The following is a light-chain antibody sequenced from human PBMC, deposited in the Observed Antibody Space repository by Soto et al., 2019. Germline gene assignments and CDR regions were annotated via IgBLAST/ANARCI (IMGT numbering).Light chain of an antibody. CDR3: QQYDRSPLT. CDR2: GAS. J-gene: IGKJ4*01. Sequence: EIVLTQSPGTLSLSPGERATLSCRASQSVSSSNLAWYQQKPGQAPRLLIYGASGRATGIPDRFSGSGSGKDVTLGISRLEPEDLGVWYCQQYDRSPLTIGGGTKVEIK. CDR1: QSVSSSN. V-gene: IGKV3-20*01.